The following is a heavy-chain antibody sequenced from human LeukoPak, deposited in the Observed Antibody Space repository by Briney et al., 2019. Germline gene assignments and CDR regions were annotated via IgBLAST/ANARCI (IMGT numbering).Heavy chain of an antibody. D-gene: IGHD2-8*01. V-gene: IGHV1-18*01. J-gene: IGHJ4*02. CDR2: LSAHNGNT. CDR3: ARGEYCTNGVCPGDY. CDR1: GYTFTSYG. Sequence: ASVKLSCKASGYTFTSYGISWVRHASGQGLEWMVWLSAHNGNTIYAQKLQRRVTMTTDTSTSTAYMELRSRRSDDTAVYYCARGEYCTNGVCPGDYWGQGTLVTVSS.